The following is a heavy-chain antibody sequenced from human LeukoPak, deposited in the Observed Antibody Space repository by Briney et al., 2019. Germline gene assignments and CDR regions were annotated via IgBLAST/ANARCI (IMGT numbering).Heavy chain of an antibody. D-gene: IGHD3-22*01. CDR2: IYYSGST. CDR3: ARFSYDSSGSNHYFDY. Sequence: PSETLSLTCTVSRGSISSYYWSWIRQPPGKGLEWIGYIYYSGSTNYNPSLKSRVTISVDTSKNQFSLKLSSVTTADTAVYYCARFSYDSSGSNHYFDYWGQGTLVTVSS. J-gene: IGHJ4*02. V-gene: IGHV4-59*01. CDR1: RGSISSYY.